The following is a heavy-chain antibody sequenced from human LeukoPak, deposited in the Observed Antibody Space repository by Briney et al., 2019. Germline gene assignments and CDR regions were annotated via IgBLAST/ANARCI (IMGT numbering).Heavy chain of an antibody. CDR1: GGSISSSSYY. CDR3: ARGPIAARPLDY. D-gene: IGHD6-6*01. V-gene: IGHV4-39*07. CDR2: INHSGST. Sequence: NPSETLSLTCTVSGGSISSSSYYWSWIRQPPGKGLEWIGEINHSGSTNYNPSLKSRVTISVDTSKNQFSLKLSSVTAAATAVYYCARGPIAARPLDYWGRGTLVTVSS. J-gene: IGHJ4*02.